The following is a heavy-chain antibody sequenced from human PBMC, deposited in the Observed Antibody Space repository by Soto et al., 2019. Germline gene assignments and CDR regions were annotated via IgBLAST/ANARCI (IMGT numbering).Heavy chain of an antibody. CDR2: ISSSSSYI. Sequence: PGGSLRLSCAASGFTFSSYSMKWVRQAPGKGLEWVSSISSSSSYIYYADSVKGRFTISRDNARNSLYLQMNSLRAEDTAVYYCARDHEYAFDIWGQGTMVTVSS. V-gene: IGHV3-21*01. CDR3: ARDHEYAFDI. CDR1: GFTFSSYS. J-gene: IGHJ3*02.